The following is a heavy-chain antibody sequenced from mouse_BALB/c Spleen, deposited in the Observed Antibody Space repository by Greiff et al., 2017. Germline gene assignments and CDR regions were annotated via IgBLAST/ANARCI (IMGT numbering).Heavy chain of an antibody. J-gene: IGHJ4*01. D-gene: IGHD1-1*02. Sequence: VKLMESGPGLVAPSQSLSITCTVSGFSLTSYGVHWVRQPPGKGLEWLGVIWAGGSTNYNSALMSRLSISKDNSKSQVFLKMNSLQTDDTAMYYCARVYGPGAMDYWGQGTSVTVSS. CDR1: GFSLTSYG. V-gene: IGHV2-9*02. CDR2: IWAGGST. CDR3: ARVYGPGAMDY.